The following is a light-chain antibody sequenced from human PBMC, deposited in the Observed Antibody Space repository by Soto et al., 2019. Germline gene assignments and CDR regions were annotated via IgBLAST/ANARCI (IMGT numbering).Light chain of an antibody. Sequence: DIQMTQSPSSVSASVGDSLTITCRASQGITSWVAWYQHKPGRAPKLLIYAASRLQSGVPSRFSGSGSGTDFTLTISSLQPEDFGTYYGQQTSSFPLTLGGGPKVEIK. CDR2: AAS. J-gene: IGKJ4*01. V-gene: IGKV1-12*01. CDR1: QGITSW. CDR3: QQTSSFPLT.